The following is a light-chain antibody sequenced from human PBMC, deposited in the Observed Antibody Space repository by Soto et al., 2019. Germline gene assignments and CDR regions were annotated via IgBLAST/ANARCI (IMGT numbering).Light chain of an antibody. J-gene: IGKJ3*01. V-gene: IGKV4-1*01. Sequence: DIVMTQSPDSLAVSLGERATINCKSSQSVLYSSINKNYLAWYQQKPGQPPRLLIYWASGRESGVPDRFSGSGSGTDFTLTISGLQAEDVAVYYCQQYFSAPFTFGPGTKVDIK. CDR1: QSVLYSSINKNY. CDR3: QQYFSAPFT. CDR2: WAS.